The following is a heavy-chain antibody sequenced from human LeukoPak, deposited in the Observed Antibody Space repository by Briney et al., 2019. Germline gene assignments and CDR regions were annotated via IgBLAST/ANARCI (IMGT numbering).Heavy chain of an antibody. J-gene: IGHJ4*02. CDR1: GCTFTSYD. V-gene: IGHV1-8*01. CDR2: MNPNSGNT. D-gene: IGHD5-24*01. Sequence: ASVKVSCKASGCTFTSYDINWVRQATGQGLEWMGWMNPNSGNTGYAQKFQGRVTMTRNTSISTAYMELSSLRSEDTAVYYCATVVGRGDGYNFDYWGQGTLVTVSS. CDR3: ATVVGRGDGYNFDY.